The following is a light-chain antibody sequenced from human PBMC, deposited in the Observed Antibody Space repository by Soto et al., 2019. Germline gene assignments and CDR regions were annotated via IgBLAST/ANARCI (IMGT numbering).Light chain of an antibody. CDR3: NSYTSSGTYV. Sequence: QSVLTQPASVSGSPGQSITISCTGTSSDVGGYNYVSWYQQHPGKATKLIIYDVSNRPSGVSNRFSGSKSGNTASLTISGLQAEDEADYYCNSYTSSGTYVFGTGTKVTVL. CDR2: DVS. V-gene: IGLV2-14*01. J-gene: IGLJ1*01. CDR1: SSDVGGYNY.